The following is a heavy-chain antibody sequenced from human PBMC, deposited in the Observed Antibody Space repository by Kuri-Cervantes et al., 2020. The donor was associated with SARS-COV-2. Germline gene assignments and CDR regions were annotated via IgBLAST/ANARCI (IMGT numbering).Heavy chain of an antibody. D-gene: IGHD2-21*02. V-gene: IGHV1-69*04. J-gene: IGHJ4*02. CDR3: ARTAKTGQLRDY. CDR2: IIPILGTA. Sequence: SVKVSCKASGGTFSSYAISWVRQAPGQGLEWMGRIIPILGTANYAQKFQGRVTITADKSTSTAYMGLSSLRSEDTAVYYCARTAKTGQLRDYWGQGTLVTVSS. CDR1: GGTFSSYA.